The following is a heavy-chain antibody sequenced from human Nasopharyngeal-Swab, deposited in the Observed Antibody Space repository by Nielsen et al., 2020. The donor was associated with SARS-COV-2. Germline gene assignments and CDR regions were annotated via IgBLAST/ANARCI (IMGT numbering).Heavy chain of an antibody. CDR3: VRGQKAFDV. V-gene: IGHV3-49*02. CDR1: GFPLASYA. Sequence: GESLKISCKPSGFPLASYAVTWVRQAPGRGLEWLGFIATNTYGGTAKYAASVRGRFTTSRDDSRNFAYLQMDGLTFDDTALYHCVRGQKAFDVWGQGAMVTVSS. CDR2: IATNTYGGTA. J-gene: IGHJ3*01.